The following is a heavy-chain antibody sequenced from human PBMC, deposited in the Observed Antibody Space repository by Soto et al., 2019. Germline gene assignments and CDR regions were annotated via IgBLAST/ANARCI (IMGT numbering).Heavy chain of an antibody. V-gene: IGHV3-30*18. Sequence: GGSLRLSCAASGFTFSSFGMHWVRQAPGKGLEWVAVISYDGNNKYYADSVKGRFTISRDNSKNTLYLHMNSLGAEDTAVHYCAKALGYCSGGSCYPPGYYYGMDVWGQGTTVTVSS. CDR2: ISYDGNNK. CDR3: AKALGYCSGGSCYPPGYYYGMDV. J-gene: IGHJ6*02. CDR1: GFTFSSFG. D-gene: IGHD2-15*01.